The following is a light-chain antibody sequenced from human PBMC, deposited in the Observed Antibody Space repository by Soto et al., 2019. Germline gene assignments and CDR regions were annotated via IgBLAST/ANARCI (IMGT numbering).Light chain of an antibody. V-gene: IGKV3-11*01. CDR1: QSVGSY. CDR2: DAS. CDR3: QQRSNWPPTWT. J-gene: IGKJ1*01. Sequence: EIVLTQSPATLSLSPGERATLSCRASQSVGSYLAWYQHKPGQPPSLLIYDASNRTTGIPARFSGSGSGTDFTLTISSLEPEDFAVYYCQQRSNWPPTWTFGQGTKVESK.